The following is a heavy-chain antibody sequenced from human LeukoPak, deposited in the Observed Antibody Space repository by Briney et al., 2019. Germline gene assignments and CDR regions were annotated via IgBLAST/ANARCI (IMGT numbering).Heavy chain of an antibody. J-gene: IGHJ4*02. V-gene: IGHV3-33*01. CDR1: GFTFSSYG. CDR3: ARSDPPRITTLSAPDY. Sequence: GGSLRLSCAASGFTFSSYGMHWVRQAPGKGLEWVAVIWYDGGDKHYADSVKGRFTISRDNSKNTLYLQMNSLRAEDTAVYYCARSDPPRITTLSAPDYWGQGTLVTVSS. D-gene: IGHD3-3*01. CDR2: IWYDGGDK.